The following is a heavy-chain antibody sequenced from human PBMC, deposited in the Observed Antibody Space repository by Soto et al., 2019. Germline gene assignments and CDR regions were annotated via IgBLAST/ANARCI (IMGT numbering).Heavy chain of an antibody. CDR3: ARVEAVAGLYNYHGLDV. Sequence: QVQLVQSGAEVKKPGSSVKVSCKVSGGTFSNYAIDWVRLAPGHGLEWMGGIGPIFGTTYYTQKFQGRATIIADDSTTTAYVEMSSLRSEDTAIYYCARVEAVAGLYNYHGLDVWGQGTAVTVSS. CDR2: IGPIFGTT. V-gene: IGHV1-69*12. D-gene: IGHD6-19*01. CDR1: GGTFSNYA. J-gene: IGHJ6*02.